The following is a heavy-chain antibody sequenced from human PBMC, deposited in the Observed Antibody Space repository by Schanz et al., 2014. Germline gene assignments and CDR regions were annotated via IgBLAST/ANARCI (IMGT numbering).Heavy chain of an antibody. J-gene: IGHJ4*02. CDR3: ARLWGGWRIPDY. V-gene: IGHV4-39*01. Sequence: QLQMQESGPGLVKPSETLSLTCSVSGDSISSTSYYWGWIRQPPGKGLEWIGSIYYSGSTYYNASLKGRVTIPVDTSKTQFSLKLTSVTAADSAVYYCARLWGGWRIPDYWGQGTLVTVSS. CDR1: GDSISSTSYY. D-gene: IGHD6-19*01. CDR2: IYYSGST.